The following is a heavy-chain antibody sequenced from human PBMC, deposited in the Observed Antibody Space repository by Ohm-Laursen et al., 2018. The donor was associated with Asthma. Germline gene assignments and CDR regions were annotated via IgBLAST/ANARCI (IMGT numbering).Heavy chain of an antibody. J-gene: IGHJ4*02. Sequence: SLRLSCAAFGFTFSDYAMHWVRQAPGKGLEWVAIISSDGSNKFHAESVKGRITPSRDNSKNTLYLEMNSLRAEDTAVYYCARRSKICYDTTHCFFDYWGQGTLVTVSS. CDR2: ISSDGSNK. D-gene: IGHD2-2*01. CDR3: ARRSKICYDTTHCFFDY. CDR1: GFTFSDYA. V-gene: IGHV3-30*03.